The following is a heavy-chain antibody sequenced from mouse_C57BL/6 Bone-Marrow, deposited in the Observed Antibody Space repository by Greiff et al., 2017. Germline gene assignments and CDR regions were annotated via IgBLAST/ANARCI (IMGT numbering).Heavy chain of an antibody. V-gene: IGHV5-12*01. CDR1: GFTFSDYY. CDR3: ATTVVANWYFDV. J-gene: IGHJ1*03. Sequence: EVQGVESGGGLVQPGGSLKLSCAASGFTFSDYYMYWVRQTPEKRLEWVAYISNGGGSTYYPDTVKGRFTISRDNAKNTLYLQLSRLKSEDTAMYYCATTVVANWYFDVWGTGTTVTVAS. CDR2: ISNGGGST. D-gene: IGHD1-1*01.